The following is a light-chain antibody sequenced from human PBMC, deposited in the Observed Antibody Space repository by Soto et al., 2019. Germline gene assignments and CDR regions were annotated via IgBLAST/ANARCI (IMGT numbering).Light chain of an antibody. V-gene: IGKV1-39*01. Sequence: DIQMTQSPSSLSASVGDRVTITCRASQSISSYLNWYQQKPGKAPKLLIYAASSLQSGVPSRFSGSGSGTDFTLTISSLQPEDFATYYCQQSYSTPGTVGQGNKVDIK. J-gene: IGKJ1*01. CDR3: QQSYSTPGT. CDR2: AAS. CDR1: QSISSY.